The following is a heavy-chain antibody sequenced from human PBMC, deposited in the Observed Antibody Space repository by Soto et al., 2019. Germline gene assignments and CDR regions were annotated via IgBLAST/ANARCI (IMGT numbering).Heavy chain of an antibody. CDR1: GFTFGEYA. J-gene: IGHJ3*02. CDR2: IRSKASGGTA. V-gene: IGHV3-49*03. Sequence: EVQLVESGGDLVQPGRSLRLSFTTSGFTFGEYAVSWLRQAPGKGLEWVSFIRSKASGGTAEYAESVKGRFTISRDDSKSIAYLQMNSLKTEDTAVYYCSRDLLGVRAFEIWGQGTMVNVFS. CDR3: SRDLLGVRAFEI. D-gene: IGHD3-16*01.